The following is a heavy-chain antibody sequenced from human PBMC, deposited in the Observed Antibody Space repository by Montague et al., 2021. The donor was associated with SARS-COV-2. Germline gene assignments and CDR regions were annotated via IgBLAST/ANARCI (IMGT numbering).Heavy chain of an antibody. D-gene: IGHD3-10*01. CDR1: GGSISSSVYS. V-gene: IGHV4-39*01. CDR3: ARPGSSEFQFEF. J-gene: IGHJ4*02. Sequence: SETLSLTCTVYGGSISSSVYSLAWIRQPPGKGLEWIGSIYYTGSTYYNPSLKSRVTLSVDTSKNRFSLRLSSVTAADTAVYFCARPGSSEFQFEFWGQGNPVAVSS. CDR2: IYYTGST.